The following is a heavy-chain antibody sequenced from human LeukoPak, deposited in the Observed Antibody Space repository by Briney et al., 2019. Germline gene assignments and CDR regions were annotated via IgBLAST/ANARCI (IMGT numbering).Heavy chain of an antibody. Sequence: GGSLRLSCADSGFTFSNYNMNWVRQAPGKAMEWVSSITSSGTYTFYADSVKGRFTISRDNAKNSLYLQMDSLGPEDTAVYYCASDGYNDRLGAFDIWGQGTMVTVSS. D-gene: IGHD5-24*01. V-gene: IGHV3-21*01. CDR1: GFTFSNYN. CDR2: ITSSGTYT. J-gene: IGHJ3*02. CDR3: ASDGYNDRLGAFDI.